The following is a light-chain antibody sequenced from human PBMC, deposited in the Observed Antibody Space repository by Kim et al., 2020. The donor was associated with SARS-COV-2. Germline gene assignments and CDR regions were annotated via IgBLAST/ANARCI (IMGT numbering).Light chain of an antibody. J-gene: IGLJ2*01. CDR3: SSYTATDTLI. CDR2: GVT. CDR1: ISDIGGYSY. Sequence: GQSITISCTGTISDIGGYSYVAWYQQHPGKAPKLMIYGVTNRPSGVSNRFSGSKSGNTASLTISGLQAEDEADYFCSSYTATDTLIFGGGTQLTVL. V-gene: IGLV2-14*03.